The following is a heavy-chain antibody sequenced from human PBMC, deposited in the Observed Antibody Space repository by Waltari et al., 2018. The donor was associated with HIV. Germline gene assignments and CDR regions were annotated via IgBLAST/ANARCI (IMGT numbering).Heavy chain of an antibody. D-gene: IGHD3-10*01. V-gene: IGHV1-2*02. CDR1: GYTFTGSY. CDR2: INPDSCGT. J-gene: IGHJ4*02. Sequence: QVQLVQSGAEVKKPGASVKVSCKASGYTFTGSYMHWVRQAPGQGLEWMGWINPDSCGTNYAQKFQCRVTRTRDTSISAAYRELGRLRSDDTAVYYCARGSGNSPADYWGQGTLVTVSS. CDR3: ARGSGNSPADY.